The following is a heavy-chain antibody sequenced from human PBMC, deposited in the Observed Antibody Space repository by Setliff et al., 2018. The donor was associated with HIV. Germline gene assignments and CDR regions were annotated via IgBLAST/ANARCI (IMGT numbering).Heavy chain of an antibody. CDR2: IYYDGRT. D-gene: IGHD3-16*01. Sequence: KPSETLSLTCTVSGGSIRTGAYYWGWIRQPPGKGLEWIGSIYYDGRTFYKPSLKSRLTISVDTSKNQFSLILNSVTAADTAVYFCARGGAVSADFDSWGQGTLVTVSS. CDR1: GGSIRTGAYY. J-gene: IGHJ5*01. CDR3: ARGGAVSADFDS. V-gene: IGHV4-39*07.